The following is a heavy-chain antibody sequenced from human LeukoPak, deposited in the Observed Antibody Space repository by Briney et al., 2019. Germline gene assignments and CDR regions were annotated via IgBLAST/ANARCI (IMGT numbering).Heavy chain of an antibody. Sequence: GGSLRPSCAASGFTFSSYAMSWVRQAPGNGLEWVSAFRGRGDSGDSTYYADSVKGRFTISRDNSKNALYLQMNSLRAEDTALYYCAKLEKIGYCDITSCRYFDYWGQGTLVTVSS. D-gene: IGHD2-2*01. V-gene: IGHV3-23*01. J-gene: IGHJ4*02. CDR3: AKLEKIGYCDITSCRYFDY. CDR1: GFTFSSYA. CDR2: FRGRGDSGDST.